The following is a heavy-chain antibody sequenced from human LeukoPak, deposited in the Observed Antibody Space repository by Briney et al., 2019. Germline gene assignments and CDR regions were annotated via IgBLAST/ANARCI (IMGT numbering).Heavy chain of an antibody. Sequence: ASVKVSCKASGYTFTSYGISWVRQAPGQGLEWMGGIIPIFGTANYAQKFQGRVTITTDESTSTAYMELSSLRSEDTAVYYCARGNCSSTSCQDAFDIWGQGTMVTVSS. CDR2: IIPIFGTA. J-gene: IGHJ3*02. CDR1: GYTFTSYG. D-gene: IGHD2-2*01. CDR3: ARGNCSSTSCQDAFDI. V-gene: IGHV1-69*05.